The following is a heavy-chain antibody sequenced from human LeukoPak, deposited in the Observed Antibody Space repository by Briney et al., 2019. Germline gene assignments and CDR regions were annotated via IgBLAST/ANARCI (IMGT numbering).Heavy chain of an antibody. Sequence: PGGSLRLSCAASGFTFSSYGMYWVRQAPGKGLEWVAVISYDGSNKYYADSVKGRFTISRDNSKNTLYLQMNSLRAEDTAVYYCAKDGARYSYGGSDYWGQGTLVTVSS. D-gene: IGHD5-18*01. CDR3: AKDGARYSYGGSDY. V-gene: IGHV3-30*18. CDR2: ISYDGSNK. CDR1: GFTFSSYG. J-gene: IGHJ4*02.